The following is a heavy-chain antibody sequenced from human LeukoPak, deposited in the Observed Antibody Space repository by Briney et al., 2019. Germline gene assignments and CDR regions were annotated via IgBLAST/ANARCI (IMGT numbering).Heavy chain of an antibody. J-gene: IGHJ5*02. Sequence: SGGSLRLSCAASGFTFSSFSMNWVRQAPGKGLEWVSFISSSGTSIYYADSVKGRFSISRDNAKNSLYLQMSSLRDEDTAVYYCARDDRRKSGSPRWFDPWGQGTLVTVSS. CDR3: ARDDRRKSGSPRWFDP. V-gene: IGHV3-48*02. CDR2: ISSSGTSI. CDR1: GFTFSSFS. D-gene: IGHD1-26*01.